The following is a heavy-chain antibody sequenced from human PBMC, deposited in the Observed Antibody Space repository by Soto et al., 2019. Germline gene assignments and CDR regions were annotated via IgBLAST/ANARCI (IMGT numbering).Heavy chain of an antibody. CDR1: SGSISSSNW. J-gene: IGHJ5*02. Sequence: QVQLRESGPGLVKPSGTLSLTCAVSSGSISSSNWWSWVRQPPGKGLEWIGEIYHSGSTNYNPSLKSRVTISVDKSKNQFSLKLSSVTAADTAVYYCARENSEGSYINTVWFDPWGQGTLVTVSS. V-gene: IGHV4-4*02. CDR3: ARENSEGSYINTVWFDP. CDR2: IYHSGST. D-gene: IGHD3-10*01.